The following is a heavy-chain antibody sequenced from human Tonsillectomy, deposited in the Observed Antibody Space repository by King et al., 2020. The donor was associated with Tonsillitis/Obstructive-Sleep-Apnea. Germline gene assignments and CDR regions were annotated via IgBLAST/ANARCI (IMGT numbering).Heavy chain of an antibody. CDR1: GSTLVVYP. Sequence: VQLVESGGGVVQPGGPLGLSVAPPGSTLVVYPIHGAGQPPGRVLGGFSLFGGDVVGTSYSDSVKGRFTISRDNSKNSLYLQMNSLKTEDTALYYCAKDRLTMVRGALDSWGQGTLVTVSS. CDR3: AKDRLTMVRGALDS. D-gene: IGHD3-10*01. J-gene: IGHJ4*02. V-gene: IGHV3-43*02. CDR2: FGGDVVGT.